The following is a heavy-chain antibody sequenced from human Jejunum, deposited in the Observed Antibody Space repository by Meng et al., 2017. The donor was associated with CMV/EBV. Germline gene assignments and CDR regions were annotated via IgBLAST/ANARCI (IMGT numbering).Heavy chain of an antibody. J-gene: IGHJ6*02. V-gene: IGHV4-59*01. CDR2: VYESGTL. Sequence: GELPELDPRWFNPSVTLPIHCTVSGCSITGYYWSWIGQREGKGLEWTGYVYESGTLNYYHSLKRHAPSLEDTPKNKYYMSMNYVTATETAVYPWATVTWIAAVSSNQTHSMDDWGQGTMVTVSS. CDR3: ATVTWIAAVSSNQTHSMDD. D-gene: IGHD6-13*01. CDR1: GCSITGYY.